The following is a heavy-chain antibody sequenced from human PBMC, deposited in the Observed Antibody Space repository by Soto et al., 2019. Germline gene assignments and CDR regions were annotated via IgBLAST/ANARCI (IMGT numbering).Heavy chain of an antibody. CDR3: ARGWVRYCSGGSCSVPHY. V-gene: IGHV1-69*13. CDR2: IIPIFGTA. J-gene: IGHJ4*02. CDR1: GGTFSIYA. Sequence: GASVKVSCKASGGTFSIYAISWVRQAPGQGLEWMGGIIPIFGTANYAQKFQGRVTITANASTSTAYMELSSLRSEDTAVYYCARGWVRYCSGGSCSVPHYWGQGTLVTVSS. D-gene: IGHD2-15*01.